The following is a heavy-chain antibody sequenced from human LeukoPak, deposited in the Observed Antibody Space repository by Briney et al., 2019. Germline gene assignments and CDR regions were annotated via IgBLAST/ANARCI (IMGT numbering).Heavy chain of an antibody. Sequence: WASVKASCKASGYTFTSYYMHWVRQAPGQGLEWMGIINPSGGSTSYAQKFQGRVTMTRDTSTSTVYMELSSLRSEDTAVYYCARGVRIDSGSYYLLEFDYWGQGTLVTVSS. CDR3: ARGVRIDSGSYYLLEFDY. V-gene: IGHV1-46*01. J-gene: IGHJ4*02. D-gene: IGHD1-26*01. CDR1: GYTFTSYY. CDR2: INPSGGST.